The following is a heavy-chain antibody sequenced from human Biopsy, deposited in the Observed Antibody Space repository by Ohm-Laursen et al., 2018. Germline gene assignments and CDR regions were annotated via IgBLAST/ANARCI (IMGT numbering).Heavy chain of an antibody. CDR1: GYTFTTSY. V-gene: IGHV1-46*01. CDR3: ALAAFDY. Sequence: ASVTASCHASGYTFTTSYIHSVRQARGHGLEWMSIINPGGNSTAYTQKFQGRVTMTWDTSTTTVYMELSSLRSEDTSVYYCALAAFDYWGQGTLVTVPS. CDR2: INPGGNST. D-gene: IGHD2-15*01. J-gene: IGHJ4*02.